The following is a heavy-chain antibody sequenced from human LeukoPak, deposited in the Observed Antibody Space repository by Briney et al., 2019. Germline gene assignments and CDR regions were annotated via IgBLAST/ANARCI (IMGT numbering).Heavy chain of an antibody. J-gene: IGHJ4*02. Sequence: GGSLRLSCAASGFTFSSYAMSCVRQAPGKGLEWVSAISGSGGSTYYADSVKGRFTISRDNSKNTLYLQMNSLRAEDTAVYYCAKDLEYYYDSSGYLWGQGTLVTVSS. CDR1: GFTFSSYA. CDR2: ISGSGGST. CDR3: AKDLEYYYDSSGYL. V-gene: IGHV3-23*01. D-gene: IGHD3-22*01.